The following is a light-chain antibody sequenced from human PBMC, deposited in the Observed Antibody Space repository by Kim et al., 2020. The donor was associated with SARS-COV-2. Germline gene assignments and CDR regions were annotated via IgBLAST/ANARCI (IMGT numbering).Light chain of an antibody. Sequence: SYELTQPPSVSVAPGKTARITCGGNNIGSKSVHWYQQKPGQAPVLVIYYDSDRPSGIPERFSGSNSGNTATLTISRVEAGDEADYYCQAWDSSSELRGYVFGTGTKVTVL. CDR1: NIGSKS. J-gene: IGLJ1*01. CDR2: YDS. CDR3: QAWDSSSELRGYV. V-gene: IGLV3-21*04.